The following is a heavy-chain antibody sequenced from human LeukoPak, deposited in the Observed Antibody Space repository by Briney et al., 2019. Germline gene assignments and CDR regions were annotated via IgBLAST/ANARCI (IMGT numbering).Heavy chain of an antibody. V-gene: IGHV1-2*02. J-gene: IGHJ4*02. Sequence: ASVKVSCKASGYTFTGYYMHWVRQAPGQGLEWMGWINPNSGGTNYAQKFQGRVTMTRDTSISTAYMELSRLRSDDTAVYYCATDIVVVTAASNGYWGQGTLVTVSS. CDR3: ATDIVVVTAASNGY. CDR1: GYTFTGYY. CDR2: INPNSGGT. D-gene: IGHD2-2*01.